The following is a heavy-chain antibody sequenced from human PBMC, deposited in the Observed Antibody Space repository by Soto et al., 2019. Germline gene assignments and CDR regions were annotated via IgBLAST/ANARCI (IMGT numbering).Heavy chain of an antibody. V-gene: IGHV4-30-4*01. CDR2: IYYSGST. CDR1: GGSINNDDYY. Sequence: QVQLQESGPGLVKPSQTLSLTCTVSGGSINNDDYYWSWIRQPPGKGLEWIGYIYYSGSTFYNPSLKSRVTISLDTSKNQFSLKLTSVTAADTAVYYCARDHWVQRKNWFDPWGQGTLVSVSS. J-gene: IGHJ5*02. CDR3: ARDHWVQRKNWFDP. D-gene: IGHD6-25*01.